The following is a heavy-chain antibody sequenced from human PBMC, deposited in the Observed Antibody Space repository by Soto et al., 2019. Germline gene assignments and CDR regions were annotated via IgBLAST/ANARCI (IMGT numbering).Heavy chain of an antibody. J-gene: IGHJ4*02. CDR3: ARLPYSYVSLYFFDF. Sequence: PGGSLRLSCAASGFTFTNYAVSWVRQAPGRGLEWVASISDKGGSTKYADSVNGRFTISRDNSRNTLFLQMDGLRAEDTAVYYCARLPYSYVSLYFFDFWGQGTLVTVSS. CDR1: GFTFTNYA. CDR2: ISDKGGST. D-gene: IGHD5-18*01. V-gene: IGHV3-23*01.